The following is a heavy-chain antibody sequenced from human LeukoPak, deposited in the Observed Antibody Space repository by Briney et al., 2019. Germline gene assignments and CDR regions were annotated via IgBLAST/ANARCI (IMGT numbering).Heavy chain of an antibody. CDR2: ISWNSGSI. D-gene: IGHD2-15*01. J-gene: IGHJ4*02. CDR3: AKDRGWTFVVDLTFDY. CDR1: GFTFDDYA. Sequence: SLRLTCAATGFTFDDYAMYLVRQAPGKGLEWVSGISWNSGSIGYADSVKGRFTISRDNAKNSLYLQMNSLRAEDTALYYCAKDRGWTFVVDLTFDYWGQGTLVNVCS. V-gene: IGHV3-9*01.